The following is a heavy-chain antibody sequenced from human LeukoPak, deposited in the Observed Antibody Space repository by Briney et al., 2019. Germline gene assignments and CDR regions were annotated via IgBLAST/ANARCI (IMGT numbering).Heavy chain of an antibody. CDR1: GFTVSTDH. D-gene: IGHD5-12*01. V-gene: IGHV3-53*03. Sequence: PGGSLRLSCAASGFTVSTDHMSWVRQAPGKGLEWVAVSYSSGSRHYAESVKGRFTISRDNAKNSLYLQMSSLRREDTAVYFCVRGPRYSGYDYFDYWGQGTLVTVSS. CDR3: VRGPRYSGYDYFDY. J-gene: IGHJ4*02. CDR2: SYSSGSR.